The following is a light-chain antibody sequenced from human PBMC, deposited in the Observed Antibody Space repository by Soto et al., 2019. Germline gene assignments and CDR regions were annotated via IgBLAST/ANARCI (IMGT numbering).Light chain of an antibody. V-gene: IGKV1-5*01. Sequence: DIQMTQSPCTLSTSVGDRVTITCRASQSISSWLAWYQQKPGKAPKLLIYDASSLESGVPSRFSGSGSGPEFTLTISSLHPDDFATYYCQQYNSYPWTFGQGTRVELK. CDR1: QSISSW. CDR3: QQYNSYPWT. J-gene: IGKJ1*01. CDR2: DAS.